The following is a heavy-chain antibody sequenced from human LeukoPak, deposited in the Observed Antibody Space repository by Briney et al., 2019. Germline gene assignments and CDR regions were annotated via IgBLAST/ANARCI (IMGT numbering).Heavy chain of an antibody. Sequence: SETLSLTCTVSGGSISSGDYYWSWIRQPPGKGLEWIGYIYYSGSTYYNPSLKSRVTISVDTSKNQFSLKLSSVTAADTAVYYCARDLVGVSHFDYWGQGTLVTVSS. J-gene: IGHJ4*02. CDR2: IYYSGST. V-gene: IGHV4-30-4*08. D-gene: IGHD3-10*01. CDR3: ARDLVGVSHFDY. CDR1: GGSISSGDYY.